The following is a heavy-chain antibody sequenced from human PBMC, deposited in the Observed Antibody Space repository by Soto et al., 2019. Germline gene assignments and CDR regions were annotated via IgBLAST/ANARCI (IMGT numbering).Heavy chain of an antibody. CDR2: IKFDGSSK. CDR3: AKDGDRGSYFFDY. J-gene: IGHJ4*02. CDR1: GFSFSPYG. D-gene: IGHD3-10*01. V-gene: IGHV3-30*02. Sequence: GGSLRLSCVASGFSFSPYGMHWVRQAPGKGLEWVAIIKFDGSSKYYADSVKGRFTISRDNSKQTLYLQMNSLRVEDTAVYYCAKDGDRGSYFFDYWGLGSLVTVSS.